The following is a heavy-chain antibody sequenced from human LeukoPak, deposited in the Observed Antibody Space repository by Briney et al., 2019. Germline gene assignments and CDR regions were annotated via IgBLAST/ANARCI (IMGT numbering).Heavy chain of an antibody. CDR2: ISGSGGSI. V-gene: IGHV3-23*01. CDR3: AGGEYSYVYYFDY. J-gene: IGHJ4*02. D-gene: IGHD5-18*01. Sequence: GGSLRLSCAASGFTFSSYSVSWVRQAPGKGLEWVSGISGSGGSIYHVDSVKGRFTISRDNSKNTLYLEMNSLRAEDTAVYYCAGGEYSYVYYFDYWGQGTLVSVSS. CDR1: GFTFSSYS.